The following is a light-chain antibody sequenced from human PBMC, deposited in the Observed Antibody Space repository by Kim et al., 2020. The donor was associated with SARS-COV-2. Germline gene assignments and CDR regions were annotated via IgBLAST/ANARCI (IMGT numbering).Light chain of an antibody. V-gene: IGKV3-15*01. CDR2: GAS. CDR1: QSVSSS. J-gene: IGKJ4*01. CDR3: QQYNNWPLT. Sequence: SLSPGESATLSCRASQSVSSSLAWYQQKPGQAPRLLIYGASTRATGIPARFSGSGSGTEFTLTISSLQSEDFAVYYCQQYNNWPLTFGGGTKVEI.